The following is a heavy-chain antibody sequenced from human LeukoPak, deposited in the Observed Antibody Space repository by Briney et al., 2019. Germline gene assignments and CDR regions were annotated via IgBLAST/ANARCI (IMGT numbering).Heavy chain of an antibody. CDR3: AKDWGISLSIWYFDL. CDR1: GFTFSTYG. J-gene: IGHJ2*01. CDR2: ITAGGGTT. V-gene: IGHV3-23*01. D-gene: IGHD3-3*02. Sequence: GGSLRLSCSGSGFTFSTYGMTWVRQAPGKGLECVATITAGGGTTRYADSVKGRFTVSRDNSRNTLFLQMNSLRAEDTPIYYCAKDWGISLSIWYFDLWGRGTLVTVSS.